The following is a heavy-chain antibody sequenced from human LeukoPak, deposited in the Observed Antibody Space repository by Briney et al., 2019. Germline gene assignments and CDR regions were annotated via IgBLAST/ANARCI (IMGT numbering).Heavy chain of an antibody. CDR1: GYTFTGYY. J-gene: IGHJ4*02. Sequence: ASVKVSCKASGYTFTGYYMHWVRQAPGQGLEWMAWINPNSGGTNYAQKFQGRVTMTRDTSISTAYMELSRLRSDDTAVYYCASSVFWSGYQGYMGYWGQGTLVTVSS. CDR2: INPNSGGT. V-gene: IGHV1-2*02. D-gene: IGHD3-3*01. CDR3: ASSVFWSGYQGYMGY.